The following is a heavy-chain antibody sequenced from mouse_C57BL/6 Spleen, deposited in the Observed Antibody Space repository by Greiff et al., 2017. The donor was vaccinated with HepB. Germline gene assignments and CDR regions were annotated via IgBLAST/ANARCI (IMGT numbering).Heavy chain of an antibody. CDR3: ARGYGSRHWYFDV. J-gene: IGHJ1*03. V-gene: IGHV1-64*01. D-gene: IGHD1-1*01. CDR1: GYTFTSYW. CDR2: IHPNSGST. Sequence: QVQLQQPGAELVKPGASVKLSCKASGYTFTSYWMHWVKQRPGQGLEWIGMIHPNSGSTNYNEKFKSKATLTVDKSSSTAYMQRSSLTSEDSAVYYCARGYGSRHWYFDVWGTGTTVTVSS.